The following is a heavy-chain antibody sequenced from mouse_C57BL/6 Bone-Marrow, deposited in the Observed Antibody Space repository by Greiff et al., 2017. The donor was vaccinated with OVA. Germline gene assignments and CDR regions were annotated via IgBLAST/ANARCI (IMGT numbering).Heavy chain of an antibody. J-gene: IGHJ4*01. V-gene: IGHV14-4*01. D-gene: IGHD2-1*01. CDR1: GFNIKDDY. Sequence: EVQLQQSGAELVRPGASVKLSCTASGFNIKDDYMHWVKQRPEQGLEWIGWIDPENGDTEYASKFQGKATITADTSSKTAYLQLSSLTSEDTAVYYCTTYYGNFYAMDYWGQGTSVTVSS. CDR3: TTYYGNFYAMDY. CDR2: IDPENGDT.